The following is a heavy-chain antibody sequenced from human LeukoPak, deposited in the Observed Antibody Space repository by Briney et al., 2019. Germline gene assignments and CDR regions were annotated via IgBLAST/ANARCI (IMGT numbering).Heavy chain of an antibody. V-gene: IGHV4-59*01. J-gene: IGHJ4*02. D-gene: IGHD5-24*01. CDR3: ARVPGRWLHSYFDY. CDR1: GDSISTYY. CDR2: IYYSGST. Sequence: SETLSLTCTVSGDSISTYYWSWIRQPPGKGLEWIGYIYYSGSTTYNPSLKSRVTISVDTSKNQFSLKLSSVTAADTAVYYCARVPGRWLHSYFDYWGQGTLVTVSS.